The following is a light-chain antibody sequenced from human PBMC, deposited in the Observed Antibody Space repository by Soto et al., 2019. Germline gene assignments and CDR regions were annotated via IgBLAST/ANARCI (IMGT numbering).Light chain of an antibody. J-gene: IGKJ4*01. V-gene: IGKV1-39*01. Sequence: DIQMTQSPSSLSASVGDRVIITCRASQSISSFLNWLQLKPGKAPKLLIYTTSTLQSGVPSRFSGSGSGTDFTLTISSLQPEDSAVYYCQQGYSPLLSFGGGTRVEIK. CDR2: TTS. CDR3: QQGYSPLLS. CDR1: QSISSF.